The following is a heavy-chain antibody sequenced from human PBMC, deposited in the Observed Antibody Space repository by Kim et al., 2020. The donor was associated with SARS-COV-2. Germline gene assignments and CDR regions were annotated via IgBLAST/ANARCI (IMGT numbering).Heavy chain of an antibody. D-gene: IGHD3-22*01. CDR3: ARAAFYDKSGYMYYFDY. J-gene: IGHJ4*02. CDR1: GGTFSSYD. CDR2: IIPIFGTA. Sequence: SVKVSCKASGGTFSSYDISWVRQAPGQGLEWMGGIIPIFGTANYAQKFQGRVTITADEFTSTAYMELSSLRSEDTAVYYCARAAFYDKSGYMYYFDYWGQGTLVTVSS. V-gene: IGHV1-69*13.